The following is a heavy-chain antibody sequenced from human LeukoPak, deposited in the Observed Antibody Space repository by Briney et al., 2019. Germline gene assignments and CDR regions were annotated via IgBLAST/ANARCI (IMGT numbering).Heavy chain of an antibody. V-gene: IGHV3-23*01. J-gene: IGHJ6*02. D-gene: IGHD3-9*01. Sequence: PGGSLRLSCAASGFTVGSSYMNWVRQAPGKGLEWVSAISGSGGSTYYADSVKGRFTISRDNSKNTLYLQMNSLRAEDTAVYYCAKDWDILTGYRYYYYGMDVWGQGTTVTVSS. CDR1: GFTVGSSY. CDR3: AKDWDILTGYRYYYYGMDV. CDR2: ISGSGGST.